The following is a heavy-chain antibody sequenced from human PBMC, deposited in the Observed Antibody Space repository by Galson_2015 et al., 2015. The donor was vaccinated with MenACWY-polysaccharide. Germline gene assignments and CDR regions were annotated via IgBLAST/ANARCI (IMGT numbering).Heavy chain of an antibody. D-gene: IGHD5-18*01. Sequence: SLRLSCAASGLTFRSYGMQWVRQAPGKGLEWVTIISYDGSNKYYADSVKGRFTISRDNSKNTLYLQMNSLRAEDTAVYYCASARAHSYGEGWYFDYWGQGTLVAVSS. CDR2: ISYDGSNK. CDR1: GLTFRSYG. CDR3: ASARAHSYGEGWYFDY. J-gene: IGHJ4*02. V-gene: IGHV3-33*01.